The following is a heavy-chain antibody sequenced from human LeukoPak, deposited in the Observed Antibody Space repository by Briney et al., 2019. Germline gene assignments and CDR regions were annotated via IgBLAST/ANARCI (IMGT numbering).Heavy chain of an antibody. J-gene: IGHJ4*02. CDR1: GFTFSSYG. V-gene: IGHV3-30*18. CDR3: AKVGATDNPFDY. CDR2: ISYDGSNK. D-gene: IGHD1-26*01. Sequence: GRSLRLSCAASGFTFSSYGMHWVRQAPGKGLEWVAVISYDGSNKYYADSVKGRFTISRDNSKNTLYLQMNSLRAEDTAVYYCAKVGATDNPFDYWGQGTLVTVSS.